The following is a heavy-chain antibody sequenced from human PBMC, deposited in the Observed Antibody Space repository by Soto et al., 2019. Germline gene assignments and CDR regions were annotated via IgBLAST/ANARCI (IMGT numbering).Heavy chain of an antibody. Sequence: SETPSLTCTVSGGSISSYYWSWIRQPPGKGLEWIGYIYYSGSTNYNPSLKSRVTISVDTSKNQFSLKLSSVTAADTAVYYCAILSSGLGKYFQHWGQGTLVTVSS. D-gene: IGHD6-19*01. CDR1: GGSISSYY. V-gene: IGHV4-59*01. CDR3: AILSSGLGKYFQH. CDR2: IYYSGST. J-gene: IGHJ1*01.